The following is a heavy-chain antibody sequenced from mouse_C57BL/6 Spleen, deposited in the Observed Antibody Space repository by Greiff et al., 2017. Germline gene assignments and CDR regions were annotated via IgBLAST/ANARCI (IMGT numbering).Heavy chain of an antibody. CDR1: GYAFSSSW. CDR2: IYPGDGDT. Sequence: VQLQQSGPELVKPGASVKISCKASGYAFSSSWMNWVKQRPGKGLEWIGRIYPGDGDTNYNGKFKGKATLTADKSSSTAYMQLSSLTSEDSAVYFCAGATVVVDCDVWGTGTTVTVSS. J-gene: IGHJ1*03. D-gene: IGHD1-1*01. V-gene: IGHV1-82*01. CDR3: AGATVVVDCDV.